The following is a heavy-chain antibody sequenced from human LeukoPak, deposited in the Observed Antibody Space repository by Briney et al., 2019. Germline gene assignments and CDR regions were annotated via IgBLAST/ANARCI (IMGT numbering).Heavy chain of an antibody. Sequence: ASVKVSCKASGYTFTSYGISWVRQAPGQGLGWMGWISAYNGNTNYAQNLQGRVTMTTDTSTTTAYMELRSLRSDDTAVYYCAREATGYYDSSGFKIVFFQYWGQGTLVTVSS. CDR3: AREATGYYDSSGFKIVFFQY. D-gene: IGHD3-22*01. J-gene: IGHJ1*01. V-gene: IGHV1-18*01. CDR2: ISAYNGNT. CDR1: GYTFTSYG.